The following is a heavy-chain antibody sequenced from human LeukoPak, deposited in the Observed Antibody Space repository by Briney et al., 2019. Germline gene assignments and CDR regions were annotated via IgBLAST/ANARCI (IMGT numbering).Heavy chain of an antibody. Sequence: GGSLRLSCADSGFTFSTYTMSWVRHAPGKRLEWVSSISSTSSYIYYADSVKGRFTISRDTAKNSLYLQMNTLRAEDTAVYYCARASRYDSSGYYPYYFDYWGQGTRVTVSS. V-gene: IGHV3-21*01. D-gene: IGHD3-22*01. CDR3: ARASRYDSSGYYPYYFDY. CDR2: ISSTSSYI. J-gene: IGHJ4*02. CDR1: GFTFSTYT.